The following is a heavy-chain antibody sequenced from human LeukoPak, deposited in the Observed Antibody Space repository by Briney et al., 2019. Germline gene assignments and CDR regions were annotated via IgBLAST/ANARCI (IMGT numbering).Heavy chain of an antibody. CDR3: ARDKEEMARAPYAFDI. CDR1: GFTFNKYW. D-gene: IGHD5-24*01. Sequence: GGSLRLSCAASGFTFNKYWMSWVRQAPGKGLEWVANIKQDGSEKYYVDSVKGRFTISRDNAKISLYLQMNSLRTEDTAVYYCARDKEEMARAPYAFDIWGQGTRVTVSS. J-gene: IGHJ3*02. CDR2: IKQDGSEK. V-gene: IGHV3-7*01.